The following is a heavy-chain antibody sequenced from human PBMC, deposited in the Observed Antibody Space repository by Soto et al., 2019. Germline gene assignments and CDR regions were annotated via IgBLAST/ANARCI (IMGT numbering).Heavy chain of an antibody. V-gene: IGHV4-31*03. D-gene: IGHD3-22*01. J-gene: IGHJ4*02. CDR2: IHYSGNT. Sequence: QVQLQESGPGLVKPSQTLSLTCTVAGGSIGSGGYYWDWIRQHPGKGPEWIGYIHYSGNTYYNPSLKSRLTISLDTSQNQFSLHLSSVTAADTAVYYCATNHDDISGRTPLLFDSWGQGTLVTVSS. CDR3: ATNHDDISGRTPLLFDS. CDR1: GGSIGSGGYY.